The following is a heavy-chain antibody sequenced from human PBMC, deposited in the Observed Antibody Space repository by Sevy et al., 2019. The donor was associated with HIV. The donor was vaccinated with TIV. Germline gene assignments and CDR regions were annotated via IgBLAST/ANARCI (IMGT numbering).Heavy chain of an antibody. D-gene: IGHD4-17*01. CDR3: ARGYGDYNIYYFDY. CDR1: DGSISYYY. V-gene: IGHV4-59*01. CDR2: IYYSGGT. Sequence: SDTLSLTCTVSDGSISYYYWSWIRQPPGKGLEWTGYIYYSGGTNSNPSLKSRVTISVDTSKNQFSLRLSSVTAADTAVYYCARGYGDYNIYYFDYWGQGTLVTVSS. J-gene: IGHJ4*02.